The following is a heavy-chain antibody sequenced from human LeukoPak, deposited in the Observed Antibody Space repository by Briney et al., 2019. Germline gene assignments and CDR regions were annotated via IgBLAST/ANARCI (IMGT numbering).Heavy chain of an antibody. CDR2: ISYDGSNK. CDR3: ARDRVGATFYYYYGMDV. V-gene: IGHV3-30*04. J-gene: IGHJ6*02. D-gene: IGHD1-26*01. CDR1: GFTFSSYA. Sequence: GGSLRLSCAASGFTFSSYAMHWVRQAPGKGLEWVAVISYDGSNKYYADSVKGRFTISRDNSKNTLYLQMNSLRAEDTAVYYCARDRVGATFYYYYGMDVWGQGATVTVSS.